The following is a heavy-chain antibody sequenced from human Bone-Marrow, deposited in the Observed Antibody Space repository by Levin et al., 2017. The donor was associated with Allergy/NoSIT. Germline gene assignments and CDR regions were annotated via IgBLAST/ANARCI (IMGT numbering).Heavy chain of an antibody. D-gene: IGHD1-26*01. CDR1: GFTFSEAW. CDR3: STDPVVGARD. CDR2: VKSKTDGGTT. J-gene: IGHJ4*02. V-gene: IGHV3-15*01. Sequence: GGSLRLSCEVSGFTFSEAWMAWVRQAPGKGLEWIGRVKSKTDGGTTAYAAPVRGRFTISRDDSKNSLYLQMNSLKTDDTAVYYCSTDPVVGARDWGQGTLVTVSS.